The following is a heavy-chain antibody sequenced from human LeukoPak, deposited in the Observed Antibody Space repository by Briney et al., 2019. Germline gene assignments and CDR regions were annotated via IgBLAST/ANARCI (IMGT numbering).Heavy chain of an antibody. CDR1: GGSISSSSYY. CDR2: IYYSGST. J-gene: IGHJ4*02. CDR3: ARYSSGRVFDY. Sequence: SETLSLTCTVSGGSISSSSYYWGWIRQPPGKGLEWIGSIYYSGSTYYNPSLKSRVTISVDTSKNQFSLKLSSVTAADTAVYYCARYSSGRVFDYWGQGTLATVSS. V-gene: IGHV4-39*01. D-gene: IGHD6-19*01.